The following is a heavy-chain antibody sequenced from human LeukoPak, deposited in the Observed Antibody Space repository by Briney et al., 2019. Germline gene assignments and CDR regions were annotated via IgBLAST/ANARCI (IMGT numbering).Heavy chain of an antibody. D-gene: IGHD6-13*01. CDR3: AKSNSRSWFFYY. J-gene: IGHJ4*02. CDR2: ISGSGGST. V-gene: IGHV3-23*01. CDR1: GFTFSSYA. Sequence: GGSLRLSCAASGFTFSSYAMSWVRQAPGKGLEWVSAISGSGGSTYYADSVKGRFTISRDNSKNTLHLQMNSLRAEDTAVYYCAKSNSRSWFFYYWGQGTLVTVSS.